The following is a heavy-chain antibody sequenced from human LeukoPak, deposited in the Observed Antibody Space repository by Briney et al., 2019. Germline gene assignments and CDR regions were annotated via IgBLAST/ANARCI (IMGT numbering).Heavy chain of an antibody. CDR1: GFTFSSYS. CDR3: ARDPPRAWEVPANGNY. Sequence: PGGSLRLSCAASGFTFSSYSMNWVRQAPGKGLEWVSSISSSSSFIYYADSVKGRFTISRDNAKDSLYLQMNSLRAEDTAVYYCARDPPRAWEVPANGNYWGQGTLVTVSS. D-gene: IGHD2-2*01. V-gene: IGHV3-21*01. CDR2: ISSSSSFI. J-gene: IGHJ4*02.